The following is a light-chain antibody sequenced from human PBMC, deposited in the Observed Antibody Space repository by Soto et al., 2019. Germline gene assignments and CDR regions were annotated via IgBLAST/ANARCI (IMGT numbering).Light chain of an antibody. V-gene: IGKV1-39*01. CDR2: GAS. CDR1: ESVSRF. J-gene: IGKJ1*01. CDR3: QQSHRAPRT. Sequence: DIHMTQSPSSLSASVGDGVTITCRASESVSRFLNWYQQKPGKAPHLLIIGASTWHEGVPSRFSGSGSGTEFTLTISSVQSEDFAIYYCQQSHRAPRTFGQGTRLDIK.